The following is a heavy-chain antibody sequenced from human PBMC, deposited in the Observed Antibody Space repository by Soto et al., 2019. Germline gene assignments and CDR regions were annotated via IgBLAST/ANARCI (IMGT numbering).Heavy chain of an antibody. D-gene: IGHD5-18*01. CDR1: GGTFSSYV. J-gene: IGHJ3*01. Sequence: QVQLVQSGAEVKKPGSSVKVSCKASGGTFSSYVVSWVRQAPGQGLEWMGGITPIFNTANYAQKFQGRVTITANESTSTAFMELSSLRSEDTAAYFCARVLRIQLWKNAFDLWGQGTMVTVSS. CDR3: ARVLRIQLWKNAFDL. V-gene: IGHV1-69*01. CDR2: ITPIFNTA.